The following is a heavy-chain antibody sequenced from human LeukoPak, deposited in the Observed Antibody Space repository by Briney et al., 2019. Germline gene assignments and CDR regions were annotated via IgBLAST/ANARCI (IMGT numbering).Heavy chain of an antibody. CDR3: ARGNRGYYDYVWGSYRYTELDY. V-gene: IGHV4-34*01. D-gene: IGHD3-16*02. J-gene: IGHJ4*02. CDR2: INHSGST. CDR1: GGSFSGYY. Sequence: SETLSLTCAVYGGSFSGYYWSWIRQPPGKGLEWIGEINHSGSTNYNPPLKSRVTISVDTSKNQFSLKLSSVTAADTAVYYCARGNRGYYDYVWGSYRYTELDYWGQGTLVTVSS.